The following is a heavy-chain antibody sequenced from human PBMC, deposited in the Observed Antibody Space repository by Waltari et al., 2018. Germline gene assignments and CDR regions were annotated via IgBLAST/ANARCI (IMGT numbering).Heavy chain of an antibody. D-gene: IGHD6-19*01. CDR2: VHWDGDK. Sequence: QITLKESGPSMVKATETLTLTCTFSGFSLTATGEAVAWSRQPPGKALEWLGIVHWDGDKRYSPSLRDRVTFTMDTSKNEVILTLTNIGPGDAGTYFCAHSRYIRGWPNWFDPWGQGTPVTVSA. J-gene: IGHJ5*02. CDR3: AHSRYIRGWPNWFDP. CDR1: GFSLTATGEA. V-gene: IGHV2-5*02.